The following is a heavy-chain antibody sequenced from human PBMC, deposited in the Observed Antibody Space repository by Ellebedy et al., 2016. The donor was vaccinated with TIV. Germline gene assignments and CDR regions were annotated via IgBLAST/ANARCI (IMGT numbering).Heavy chain of an antibody. J-gene: IGHJ6*02. CDR1: GGTFSSYA. CDR2: ISAYNGNT. D-gene: IGHD3-10*01. CDR3: ATLPGHSGRYYYYGMDV. Sequence: AASVKVSCKASGGTFSSYAISWVRQAPGQGLEWMGWISAYNGNTNYAQKLQGRVTMTTDTSTSTAYMELRSLRSDDTAVYYCATLPGHSGRYYYYGMDVWGQGTTVTVSS. V-gene: IGHV1-18*01.